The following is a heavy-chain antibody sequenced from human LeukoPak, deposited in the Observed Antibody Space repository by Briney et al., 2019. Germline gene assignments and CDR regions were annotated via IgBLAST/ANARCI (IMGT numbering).Heavy chain of an antibody. Sequence: GSLRLSCAASGFTFSSYAMHWVRQAPGKGLEYVSAISSNGGSTYYANSVKGRFTISRDNSKNTLYLQMGSLRAEDMAVYYCARDAYCGGDCYSGNFDYWGQGTLVTVSS. D-gene: IGHD2-21*02. J-gene: IGHJ4*02. CDR2: ISSNGGST. V-gene: IGHV3-64*01. CDR3: ARDAYCGGDCYSGNFDY. CDR1: GFTFSSYA.